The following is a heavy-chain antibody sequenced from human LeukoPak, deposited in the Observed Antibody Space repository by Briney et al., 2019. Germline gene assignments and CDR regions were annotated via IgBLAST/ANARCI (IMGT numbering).Heavy chain of an antibody. J-gene: IGHJ6*03. V-gene: IGHV3-7*01. CDR2: IKQDGSEK. D-gene: IGHD2-2*01. CDR1: GFTFTSYW. Sequence: RRSLRLSCAASGFTFTSYWMSWVRQAPGKGLEWVANIKQDGSEKYYVDSVKGRFTISRDNAKNSLYLQMNSLRAEDTAVYYCARDGIVVVPAAWPYYYYMDVWGKGTTVTVSS. CDR3: ARDGIVVVPAAWPYYYYMDV.